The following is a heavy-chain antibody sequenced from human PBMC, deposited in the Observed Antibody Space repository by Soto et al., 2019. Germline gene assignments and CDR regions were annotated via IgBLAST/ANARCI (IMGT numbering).Heavy chain of an antibody. D-gene: IGHD6-13*01. V-gene: IGHV3-53*01. CDR1: RFTRNGDT. CDR3: ARQIAAADYFDY. Sequence: GAPGIPRADSRFTRNGDTMRLVRQAPGKGLEWVSGIYSGGSTYYADSVKGRFTISRDNSKNTLYLQMNSLRAEDTAVYYCARQIAAADYFDYWGQGTLVTAPQ. J-gene: IGHJ4*02. CDR2: IYSGGST.